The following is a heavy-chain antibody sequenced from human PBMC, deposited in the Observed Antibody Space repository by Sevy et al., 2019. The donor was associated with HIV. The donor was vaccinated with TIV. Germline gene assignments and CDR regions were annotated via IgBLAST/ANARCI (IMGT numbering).Heavy chain of an antibody. J-gene: IGHJ3*01. CDR1: GFTFSVYW. D-gene: IGHD3-16*02. V-gene: IGHV3-7*03. Sequence: GGSLGLSCAASGFTFSVYWMSWVRQAPGKGLEWVATMKEDGSDKDYVDSVKGRFTISRDNSKNTLYLQMNSLRADDTAVYYCAKALNPALESMMQVMYRSLKGFDVWGQGTVVTVSS. CDR3: AKALNPALESMMQVMYRSLKGFDV. CDR2: MKEDGSDK.